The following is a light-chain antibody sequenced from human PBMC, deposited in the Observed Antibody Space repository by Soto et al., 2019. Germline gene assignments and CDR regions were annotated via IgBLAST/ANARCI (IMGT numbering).Light chain of an antibody. V-gene: IGKV1-39*01. Sequence: DIQMTQSPSFLSASVEDRVIITCRASQSISNHLNWYQQKPGKAPKLLIVAASSLQSGVPSSFSGSRSGPDYNLTISSLQPEDCANYYCQQSYSRPPTFGQGTKVEIK. CDR1: QSISNH. CDR2: AAS. CDR3: QQSYSRPPT. J-gene: IGKJ1*01.